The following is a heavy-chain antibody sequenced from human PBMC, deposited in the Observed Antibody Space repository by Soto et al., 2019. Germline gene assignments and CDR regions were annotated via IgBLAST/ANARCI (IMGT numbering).Heavy chain of an antibody. CDR3: ARGPDLLWFGERYFDL. Sequence: QVQLVESGGGVVQPGRSLRLSCAASGFTFSSYGMHWVRQAPGKGLEWVAVIWYDGSNKYYADSVKGRFTISRDNSKNTLYLQMNSLRAEDTAVYYCARGPDLLWFGERYFDLWGRGTLVTVYS. V-gene: IGHV3-33*01. D-gene: IGHD3-10*01. CDR1: GFTFSSYG. J-gene: IGHJ2*01. CDR2: IWYDGSNK.